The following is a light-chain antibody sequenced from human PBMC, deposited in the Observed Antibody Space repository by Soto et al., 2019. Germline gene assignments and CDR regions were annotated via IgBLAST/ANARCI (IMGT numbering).Light chain of an antibody. J-gene: IGKJ1*01. CDR1: QDISNY. CDR2: DAS. CDR3: QQYDNLPRAT. Sequence: DLQMTQSPSSLSASVGDRVTITCQASQDISNYLNWYQQKPGKAPKLLIYDASNLETGVPSRFSGSGSGTDFTFTISSLQPEDIATYYCQQYDNLPRATFGQGTKVEIK. V-gene: IGKV1-33*01.